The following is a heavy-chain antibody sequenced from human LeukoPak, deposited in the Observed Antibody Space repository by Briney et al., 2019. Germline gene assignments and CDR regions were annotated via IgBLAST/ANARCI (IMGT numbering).Heavy chain of an antibody. J-gene: IGHJ4*02. Sequence: PGGSLRLSCAASGFTFSSYRMNWVRQAPGKGLEWVSYISSSSSTIYYADSVKGRFTISRDNAKNSLYLQMNSLRAEDTAVYYCAKEARYCSGGSCSGWYFDYWGQGTLVTVSS. CDR3: AKEARYCSGGSCSGWYFDY. CDR1: GFTFSSYR. V-gene: IGHV3-48*01. CDR2: ISSSSSTI. D-gene: IGHD2-15*01.